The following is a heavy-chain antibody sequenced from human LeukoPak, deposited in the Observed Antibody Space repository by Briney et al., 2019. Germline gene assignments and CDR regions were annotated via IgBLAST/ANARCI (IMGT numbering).Heavy chain of an antibody. CDR2: IKQDGSEK. CDR3: AREQDYYGSGSYYIDY. V-gene: IGHV3-7*01. J-gene: IGHJ4*02. Sequence: GGSLRLSCAASGFTFSSYWMNWVRQAPGKGLEWVANIKQDGSEKYYVDSVKGRFTISRDNAKNSLYLQMNSLRAEDTAVYYCAREQDYYGSGSYYIDYWGQGTLVTVSS. CDR1: GFTFSSYW. D-gene: IGHD3-10*01.